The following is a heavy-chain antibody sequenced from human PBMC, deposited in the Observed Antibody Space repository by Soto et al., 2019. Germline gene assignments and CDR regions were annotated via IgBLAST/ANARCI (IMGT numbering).Heavy chain of an antibody. CDR3: AKDMNHLGSSDAFDI. CDR1: GFTFEDYA. Sequence: EVQLVESGGGLVQPGRSLRLSCAASGFTFEDYAMHWVRQAPGKGLEWVSGISWNSGSIGYADSVKGRFTRPRDNDNNSLYQQMNSLRAEDTVLYYCAKDMNHLGSSDAFDIWGQGTMITVSS. CDR2: ISWNSGSI. D-gene: IGHD6-13*01. V-gene: IGHV3-9*01. J-gene: IGHJ3*02.